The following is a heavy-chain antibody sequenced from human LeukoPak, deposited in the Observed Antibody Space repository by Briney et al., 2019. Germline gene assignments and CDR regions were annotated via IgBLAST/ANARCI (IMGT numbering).Heavy chain of an antibody. Sequence: AALKVSCMAPDYTLLTYSLSCVRQAPRQGVEWMWRISAYSSNENYAQNNQGRVTMTPDKTTGTADKELRSLKSKDTGVYYCARQAKGAYFYYYMDLWGRGTTVTVSS. CDR2: ISAYSSNE. J-gene: IGHJ6*03. D-gene: IGHD3-3*01. V-gene: IGHV1-18*01. CDR3: ARQAKGAYFYYYMDL. CDR1: DYTLLTYS.